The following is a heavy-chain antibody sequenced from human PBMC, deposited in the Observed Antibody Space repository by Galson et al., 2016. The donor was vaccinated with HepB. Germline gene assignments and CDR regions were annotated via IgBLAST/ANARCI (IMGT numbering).Heavy chain of an antibody. V-gene: IGHV4-39*01. CDR2: IQYSGNT. J-gene: IGHJ3*02. CDR3: ARNFVRGVNPGFDI. Sequence: ETLSLTCTVSGGSISSHPYYWGWVRQSPGKALEWIGSIQYSGNTYYNPALSSRVTIFIDTSKNQISLTLTSVTAADTALYACARNFVRGVNPGFDIWGRGTMVTVSS. D-gene: IGHD3-10*01. CDR1: GGSISSHPYY.